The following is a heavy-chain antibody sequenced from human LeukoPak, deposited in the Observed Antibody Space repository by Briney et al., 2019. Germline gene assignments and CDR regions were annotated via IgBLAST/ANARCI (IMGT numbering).Heavy chain of an antibody. CDR3: ATNTYADYVSVDI. Sequence: GGSLRLSCAASGFTFSTYWMHWVRQAPGKGLVWVSRIKSDGNSISYADSVKGRFTISRDNAKSTLYLQMNSLRAEDTAVYYCATNTYADYVSVDIWGQGTMVTVSS. V-gene: IGHV3-74*01. J-gene: IGHJ3*02. D-gene: IGHD2-2*01. CDR2: IKSDGNSI. CDR1: GFTFSTYW.